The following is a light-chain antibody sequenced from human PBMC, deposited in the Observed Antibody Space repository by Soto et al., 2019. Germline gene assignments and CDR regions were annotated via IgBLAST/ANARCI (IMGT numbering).Light chain of an antibody. CDR3: HQTYRSPRT. J-gene: IGKJ2*01. CDR1: QSINTY. Sequence: DIQMTQSPSSLSASFGDSVTITCRGSQSINTYLNWDQQMPGKAPDLLIYAASSLRSGVPSRFLGSGSGTDFTLTFNSLQPEDFATYYCHQTYRSPRTFGGGTKLDIK. V-gene: IGKV1-39*01. CDR2: AAS.